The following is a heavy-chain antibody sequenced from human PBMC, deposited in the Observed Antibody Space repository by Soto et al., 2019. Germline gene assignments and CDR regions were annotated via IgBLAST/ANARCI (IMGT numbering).Heavy chain of an antibody. CDR1: GFTFSAYA. V-gene: IGHV3-23*01. J-gene: IGHJ3*02. CDR3: AKDATAVNGVWDPFDM. CDR2: VGGSDTDK. Sequence: EVQLLESGGGVVQPGGSLRLSCAASGFTFSAYAMSWVRQAQGKGLQWVSGVGGSDTDKHNADSVRGRFTVPRDNSMNTLYLQMDSLRADGPAVYYCAKDATAVNGVWDPFDMWGQGTEVTVSS. D-gene: IGHD2-8*01.